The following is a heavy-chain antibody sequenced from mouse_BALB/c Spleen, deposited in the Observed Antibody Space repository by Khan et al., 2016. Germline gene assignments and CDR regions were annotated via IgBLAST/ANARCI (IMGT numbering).Heavy chain of an antibody. D-gene: IGHD2-13*01. Sequence: EVQLQESGPGLVKPSQSLSLTCSVTGYSITSGYYWNWIRQFPGNKLEWMGFISYDGSNNYNPSLKNRISITRDTSKNQFFLKLNSVTAEDTATYFCARGLPPDYWGQGTTLIVSS. J-gene: IGHJ2*01. V-gene: IGHV3-6*02. CDR3: ARGLPPDY. CDR2: ISYDGSN. CDR1: GYSITSGYY.